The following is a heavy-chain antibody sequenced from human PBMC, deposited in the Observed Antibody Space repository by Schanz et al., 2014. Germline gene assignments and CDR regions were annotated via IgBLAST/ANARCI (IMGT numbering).Heavy chain of an antibody. CDR3: ARGDVNWFAP. V-gene: IGHV1-2*02. J-gene: IGHJ5*02. CDR1: GYSFTDFY. Sequence: QVQLMQSGAEMKKPGASVKVSCKASGYSFTDFYIHWLRQAREQGPGWLGWINPKSDGTKYAQKVEGRVARTRDTSVNTDYLEQSSLTSVDTEVYYCARGDVNWFAPWGQGTLVTVSS. CDR2: INPKSDGT.